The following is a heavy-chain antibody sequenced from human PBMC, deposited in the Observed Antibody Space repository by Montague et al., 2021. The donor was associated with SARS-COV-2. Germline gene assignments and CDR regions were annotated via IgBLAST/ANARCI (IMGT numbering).Heavy chain of an antibody. V-gene: IGHV4-39*01. D-gene: IGHD3-22*01. CDR2: IYYSGST. CDR1: GGSISSSSYY. Sequence: SETLSLTCTVSGGSISSSSYYWGWIRQPPGKGLEWIGSIYYSGSTYYTPSLKRRVTISVDTSRNQFSLKLSSVTAADTAVYYCASPTYYYDSSGSDAFDIWGQGTMVTVSS. CDR3: ASPTYYYDSSGSDAFDI. J-gene: IGHJ3*02.